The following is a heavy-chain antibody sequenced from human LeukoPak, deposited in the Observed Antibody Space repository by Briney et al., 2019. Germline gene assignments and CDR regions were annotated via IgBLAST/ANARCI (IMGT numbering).Heavy chain of an antibody. V-gene: IGHV3-30*09. CDR3: ARTLWGQSSGYDSYFGN. CDR1: GFSFSDYA. J-gene: IGHJ4*02. Sequence: GRSLRLSCAASGFSFSDYAMHWVRQAPGKGLEWVAVISSDGDDKCYADSVKGRFAIPRDISKNTLYLQMNSLRAEDTAVYYCARTLWGQSSGYDSYFGNWGEGSLVTVCS. CDR2: ISSDGDDK. D-gene: IGHD5-12*01.